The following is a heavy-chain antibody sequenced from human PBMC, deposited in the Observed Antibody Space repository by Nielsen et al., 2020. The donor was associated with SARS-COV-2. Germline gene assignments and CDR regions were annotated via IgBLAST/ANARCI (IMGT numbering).Heavy chain of an antibody. Sequence: GESLKISCAASGFTFSSYAMHWVRQAPGKGLEWVAVISYDGSNKYYADSVKGRFTISRDNSKNTLYLQMNSPRAEDTAVYYCARDRRIPGGFDAFDIWGQGTMVTVSS. CDR2: ISYDGSNK. D-gene: IGHD3-16*01. J-gene: IGHJ3*02. V-gene: IGHV3-30*04. CDR3: ARDRRIPGGFDAFDI. CDR1: GFTFSSYA.